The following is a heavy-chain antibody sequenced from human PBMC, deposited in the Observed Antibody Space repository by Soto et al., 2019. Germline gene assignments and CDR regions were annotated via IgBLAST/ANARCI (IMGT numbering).Heavy chain of an antibody. CDR3: ARDKITGLFDY. Sequence: SEILSLTCNVSGDSISSGVYYWSWIRQHPGKGLEWIGYIYYSGSTNYNPSLKSRVTISVDTSKNQFSLKLTSVTAADTAVYYCARDKITGLFDYWGQGTLVTVSS. D-gene: IGHD2-8*02. CDR1: GDSISSGVYY. CDR2: IYYSGST. V-gene: IGHV4-31*03. J-gene: IGHJ4*02.